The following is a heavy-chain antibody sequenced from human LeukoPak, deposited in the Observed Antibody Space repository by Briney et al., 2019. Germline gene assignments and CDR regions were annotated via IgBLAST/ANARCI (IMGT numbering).Heavy chain of an antibody. J-gene: IGHJ4*02. V-gene: IGHV3-7*01. Sequence: GGSLRLSCAASGFTLSSYAMSWVRQAPGKGLEWVANIKQDGSEKYYVDSVKGRFTISRDNAKNSLYLQMNSLRAEDTAVYYCASERPPTYYYGSASYNPLDYWGQGTLVTVSS. CDR2: IKQDGSEK. D-gene: IGHD3-10*01. CDR1: GFTLSSYA. CDR3: ASERPPTYYYGSASYNPLDY.